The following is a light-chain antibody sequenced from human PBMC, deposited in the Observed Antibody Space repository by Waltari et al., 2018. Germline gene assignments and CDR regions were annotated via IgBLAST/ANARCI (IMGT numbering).Light chain of an antibody. CDR2: AAS. V-gene: IGKV1-27*01. CDR3: QKYNSVPWT. Sequence: DIQMTQSPSSLSASVGDRVTITCRVSQGISNYLAWFQQKPGEVPKLLIYAASTLQSGVPSRFRGSGSGTDFTLTISSLQPEDVATYYCQKYNSVPWTFGQGTKVEIK. J-gene: IGKJ1*01. CDR1: QGISNY.